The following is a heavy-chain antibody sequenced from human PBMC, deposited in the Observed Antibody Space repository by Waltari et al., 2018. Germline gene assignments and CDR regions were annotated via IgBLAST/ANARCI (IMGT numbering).Heavy chain of an antibody. CDR2: IYPGDSDT. CDR1: GYSFYTFC. V-gene: IGHV5-51*03. Sequence: EVQLVQSGAELKTSGDSLQSACNGSGYSFYTFCSLWVRPLPGNGLECVGIIYPGDSDTRYIPSFQGQVSISADRSVNSAYLQWSRLKASDTAMYYCARRGPNEYFEDWGQGTLVTVSS. D-gene: IGHD2-8*01. J-gene: IGHJ4*02. CDR3: ARRGPNEYFED.